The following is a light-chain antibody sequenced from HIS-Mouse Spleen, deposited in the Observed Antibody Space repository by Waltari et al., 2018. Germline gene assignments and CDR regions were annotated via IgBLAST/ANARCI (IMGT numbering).Light chain of an antibody. V-gene: IGLV2-23*01. Sequence: QSALTQPASVSGSPGQSITISCTGTSSDVGSYNLVSWYQQHPGKAPKLMIYEGSKRPSGVLNRFSGSQSGNTASLTISGLQAEDEADYYCCSYAGSSTFVVFGGGTKLTVL. J-gene: IGLJ2*01. CDR3: CSYAGSSTFVV. CDR1: SSDVGSYNL. CDR2: EGS.